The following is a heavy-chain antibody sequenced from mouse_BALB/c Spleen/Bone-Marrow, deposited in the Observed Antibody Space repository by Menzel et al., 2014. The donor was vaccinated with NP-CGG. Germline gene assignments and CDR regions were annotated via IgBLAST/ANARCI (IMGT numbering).Heavy chain of an antibody. D-gene: IGHD2-13*01. CDR1: GYTFXSYY. CDR3: TREGDSPFAY. Sequence: VQLQQSGAELVKPGASVKLSCKASGYTFXSYYMYWVKQRPGQGLEWIGEINPSNGGTNFNEKFKSKATLTVDKSSSTAYMQLSSLTSEDSAVYYCTREGDSPFAYWGQGTLVTVSA. V-gene: IGHV1S81*02. CDR2: INPSNGGT. J-gene: IGHJ3*01.